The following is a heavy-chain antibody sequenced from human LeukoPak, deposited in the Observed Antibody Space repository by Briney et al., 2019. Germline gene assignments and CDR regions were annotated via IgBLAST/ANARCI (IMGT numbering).Heavy chain of an antibody. CDR2: INQDERDR. CDR3: ARVDSSGYYLPSYFDY. CDR1: GFTFRSYW. D-gene: IGHD3-22*01. V-gene: IGHV3-7*01. J-gene: IGHJ4*02. Sequence: GGSLRLSCAASGFTFRSYWMSWVRQAPGKGLEWVANINQDERDRYYVDSVKGRFTISRDNAKNSVYLQMNSLRAEDTAVYYCARVDSSGYYLPSYFDYWGQGTLVTVSS.